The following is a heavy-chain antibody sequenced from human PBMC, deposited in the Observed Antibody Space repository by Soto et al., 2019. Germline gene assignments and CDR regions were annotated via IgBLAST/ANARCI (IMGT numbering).Heavy chain of an antibody. D-gene: IGHD2-15*01. Sequence: GGSLRLSCAASGFTFSSYSMNWVRQAPGKGLEWVSSISSSSSYIYYADSVKGRFTISRDNSKNTLYLQMNSLRAEDTAVYYCAKDVEERTPYYFDYWGQGTLVSVS. CDR1: GFTFSSYS. J-gene: IGHJ4*02. V-gene: IGHV3-21*04. CDR2: ISSSSSYI. CDR3: AKDVEERTPYYFDY.